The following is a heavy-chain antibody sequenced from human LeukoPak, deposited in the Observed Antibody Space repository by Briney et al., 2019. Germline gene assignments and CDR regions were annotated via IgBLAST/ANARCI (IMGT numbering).Heavy chain of an antibody. CDR3: ARGQYYDSSGYRTLGAFDI. J-gene: IGHJ3*02. CDR2: IKPNSGGT. Sequence: GASVKVSCXASGYSFTGYYIHWVRQAPGQGLEWMGWIKPNSGGTNYAQKFQGRVTMTRDTSISTAYMELSRLRYDDTAVYYCARGQYYDSSGYRTLGAFDIWGQGTMVTVSS. V-gene: IGHV1-2*02. D-gene: IGHD3-22*01. CDR1: GYSFTGYY.